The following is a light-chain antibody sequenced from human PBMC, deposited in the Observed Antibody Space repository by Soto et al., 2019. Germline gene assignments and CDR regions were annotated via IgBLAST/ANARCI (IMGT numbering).Light chain of an antibody. V-gene: IGLV2-14*03. CDR3: SSFTTTFTYV. Sequence: QPALTQPASVSGSPGQSIAISCTGTSSDVGAYNYVSWYQQHPGRTPRLIIYDVSDRPSGVSNRFSGSKSGNTASLTISGLQAEDEADYYCSSFTTTFTYVFGTGTKVTVL. J-gene: IGLJ1*01. CDR1: SSDVGAYNY. CDR2: DVS.